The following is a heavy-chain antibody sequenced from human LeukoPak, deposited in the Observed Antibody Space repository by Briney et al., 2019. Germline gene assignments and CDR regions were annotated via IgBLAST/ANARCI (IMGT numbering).Heavy chain of an antibody. J-gene: IGHJ4*02. V-gene: IGHV3-30-3*01. CDR1: GXTFSXYA. Sequence: XRSXXXSXXASGXTFSXYAMHWXXXXXXXXXXXXAVISYDGSNKYYADSVKGRFTISRDNSKNTLYLQMNSLRAEDTAVYYCAREFLYGDYDVGIWGQGTLVTVSS. CDR3: AREFLYGDYDVGI. D-gene: IGHD4-17*01. CDR2: ISYDGSNK.